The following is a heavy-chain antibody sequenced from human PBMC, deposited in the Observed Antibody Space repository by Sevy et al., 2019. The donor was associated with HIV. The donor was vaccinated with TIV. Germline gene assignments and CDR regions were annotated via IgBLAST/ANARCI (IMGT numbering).Heavy chain of an antibody. CDR1: GYTFTDYD. CDR2: MNPSSGNT. D-gene: IGHD2-2*03. CDR3: ARGTVLLGIVVVPAARGWFDP. V-gene: IGHV1-8*01. J-gene: IGHJ5*02. Sequence: ASVKVSCKASGYTFTDYDMNWVRQATGQGLEWMGWMNPSSGNTGYAQKFQGRVTMTRNTSISTAYMELSSLRSEDTAVYYCARGTVLLGIVVVPAARGWFDPWGQGSLVTVSS.